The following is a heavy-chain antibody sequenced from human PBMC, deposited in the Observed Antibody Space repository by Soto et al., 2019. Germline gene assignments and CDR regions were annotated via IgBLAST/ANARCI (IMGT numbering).Heavy chain of an antibody. J-gene: IGHJ4*02. CDR3: ASDLTGTTGLNY. V-gene: IGHV3-11*01. Sequence: PGGSLRLSCAASGFTFSDYYMSWIRQAPGQGLEWVSYISSSGSTIYYADSVKGRFTISRDNAKNSLYLQMNSLRAEDTAAYYCASDLTGTTGLNYWGQGTLVTVSS. D-gene: IGHD1-7*01. CDR2: ISSSGSTI. CDR1: GFTFSDYY.